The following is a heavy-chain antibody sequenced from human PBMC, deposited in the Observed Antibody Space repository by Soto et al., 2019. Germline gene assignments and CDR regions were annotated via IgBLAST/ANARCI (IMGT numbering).Heavy chain of an antibody. CDR1: GFTFNNSG. V-gene: IGHV3-30*18. J-gene: IGHJ6*02. Sequence: PGGSLRLSCRVSGFTFNNSGMHWVRQAPGKGLEWMAVISYDGSDKYYADSVKGRVIISRDNSKNTLNLETNSLRAEDTAIYYCVKDRVPGAYGNYYGMDVWGQGTTVTVSS. CDR2: ISYDGSDK. CDR3: VKDRVPGAYGNYYGMDV. D-gene: IGHD5-12*01.